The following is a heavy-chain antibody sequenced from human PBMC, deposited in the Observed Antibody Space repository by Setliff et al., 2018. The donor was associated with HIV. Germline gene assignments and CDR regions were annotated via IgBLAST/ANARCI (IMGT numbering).Heavy chain of an antibody. D-gene: IGHD2-21*02. Sequence: SETLSLTCAVYGGSFSGYYWSWIRQPPGKGLEWIGEINHSGSTNYNPSLKSRVTISVDTSKNQFSLKLSSVTAADTAVYYCTTGDTTPIYPNYMDIWGKGTTVTVSS. V-gene: IGHV4-34*01. CDR2: INHSGST. J-gene: IGHJ6*03. CDR3: TTGDTTPIYPNYMDI. CDR1: GGSFSGYY.